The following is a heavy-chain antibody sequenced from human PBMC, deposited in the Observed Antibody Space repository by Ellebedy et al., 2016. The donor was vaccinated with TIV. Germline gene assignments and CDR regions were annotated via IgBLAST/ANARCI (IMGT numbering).Heavy chain of an antibody. D-gene: IGHD4-17*01. Sequence: ASVKVSCKASGYTFTSYYMYWVRQAPGQGLEWMGIINPSGGSTSYAQKFQGRVTMTRDTSTSTVYMELSSLRSEDTAVYYCATGYGDYGMDVWGQGTTVTVSS. CDR3: ATGYGDYGMDV. CDR2: INPSGGST. V-gene: IGHV1-46*01. CDR1: GYTFTSYY. J-gene: IGHJ6*02.